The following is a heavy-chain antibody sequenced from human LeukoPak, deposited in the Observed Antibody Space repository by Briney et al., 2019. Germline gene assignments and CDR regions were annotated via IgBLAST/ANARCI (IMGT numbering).Heavy chain of an antibody. Sequence: HPGGSLRLSCAASGFTFSSYSMNWVRQAPGKGLEWVSAISGSGGSTYYADSVKGRFTISRDNSKNTLYLQMNSLRAEDTAVYYCARIAAADHGFTVDYWGQGTLVTVSS. CDR3: ARIAAADHGFTVDY. V-gene: IGHV3-23*01. J-gene: IGHJ4*02. D-gene: IGHD6-13*01. CDR1: GFTFSSYS. CDR2: ISGSGGST.